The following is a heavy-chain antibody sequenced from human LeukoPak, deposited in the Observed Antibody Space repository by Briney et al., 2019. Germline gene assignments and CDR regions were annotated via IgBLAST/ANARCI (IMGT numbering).Heavy chain of an antibody. CDR1: GYTFTSYG. Sequence: GASVKVSCKASGYTFTSYGMSWVRQAPGQGLEWMGWISAYNGNTNYAQKLQGRVTMTTDTSTSTAYMELRSLRSDDTAVYYCALGGALFGEVSFDYWGQGTLVTVSS. D-gene: IGHD3-10*02. CDR2: ISAYNGNT. CDR3: ALGGALFGEVSFDY. J-gene: IGHJ4*02. V-gene: IGHV1-18*01.